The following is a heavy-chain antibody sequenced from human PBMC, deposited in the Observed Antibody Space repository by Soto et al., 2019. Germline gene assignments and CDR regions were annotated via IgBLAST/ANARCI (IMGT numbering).Heavy chain of an antibody. J-gene: IGHJ4*02. Sequence: ASVKVSCKASRYTFTNYYFHWVRQAPGQGLEWMGIMNPSGGSASYAQKFQGRLTMTRDTSTSTVYMELSRLRSEDTAVYYCAEDSPSDKPADYWGQGTLVTVSS. V-gene: IGHV1-46*03. CDR1: RYTFTNYY. D-gene: IGHD3-9*01. CDR3: AEDSPSDKPADY. CDR2: MNPSGGSA.